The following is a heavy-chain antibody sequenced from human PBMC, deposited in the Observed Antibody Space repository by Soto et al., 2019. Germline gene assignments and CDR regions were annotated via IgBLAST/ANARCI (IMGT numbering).Heavy chain of an antibody. CDR3: AKVRSDMSAPYQEYFQR. J-gene: IGHJ1*01. CDR2: ISYDGNDK. V-gene: IGHV3-30-3*01. CDR1: GFTFSLYA. D-gene: IGHD2-2*01. Sequence: QVQLVESGGGVVQPGRSLRLSCAASGFTFSLYAMHWVRQAPGKGLEWVTAISYDGNDKYYADSVKGRFTISRDNSKNXLYLQMNSLTIEDTAVYYCAKVRSDMSAPYQEYFQRWGQGTLVTVSS.